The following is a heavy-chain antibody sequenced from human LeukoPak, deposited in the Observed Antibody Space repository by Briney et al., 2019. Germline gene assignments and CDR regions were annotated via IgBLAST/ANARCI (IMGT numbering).Heavy chain of an antibody. Sequence: GGSLRLSCAASGFTFDDYAMHWVRQAPGKGLEWVSGISWNSGSIGYADSVKGRFTISRDNAKNSLYLQMNSLRAEDTALYYCAKDKMEGGYSSGWYDAFDIWGQGTMVTVSS. V-gene: IGHV3-9*01. D-gene: IGHD6-19*01. CDR1: GFTFDDYA. CDR2: ISWNSGSI. CDR3: AKDKMEGGYSSGWYDAFDI. J-gene: IGHJ3*02.